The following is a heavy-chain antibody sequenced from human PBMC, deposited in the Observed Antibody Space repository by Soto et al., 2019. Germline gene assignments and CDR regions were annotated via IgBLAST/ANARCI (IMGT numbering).Heavy chain of an antibody. CDR2: ISGYTGNT. CDR3: ARDERGSGSYFGRINWLDP. V-gene: IGHV1-18*04. D-gene: IGHD3-10*01. Sequence: APVKVSCKASGYTFTGYYIHWVRQAPGQGLEWMGWISGYTGNTNYAQKVQGRVTLTRDTSTSTAYMELTSLTPDDTAVYYCARDERGSGSYFGRINWLDPWGQGTLVTVSS. CDR1: GYTFTGYY. J-gene: IGHJ5*02.